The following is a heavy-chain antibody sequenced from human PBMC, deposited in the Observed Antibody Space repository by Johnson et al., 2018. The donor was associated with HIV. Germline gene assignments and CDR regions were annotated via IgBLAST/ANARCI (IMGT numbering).Heavy chain of an antibody. CDR3: ARVGSYNWNYDGAFDI. CDR1: GFTFSTNW. J-gene: IGHJ3*02. Sequence: VQLVESGGDLVQPGGSLRLSCVGSGFTFSTNWMHWVRQAPGKGLVWVSRINRDGSSTSYADSVQGRFTISRDNAKNSLYLQMNSLRVEDTAVYYCARVGSYNWNYDGAFDIWGQGTMVTVSS. V-gene: IGHV3-74*01. D-gene: IGHD1-7*01. CDR2: INRDGSST.